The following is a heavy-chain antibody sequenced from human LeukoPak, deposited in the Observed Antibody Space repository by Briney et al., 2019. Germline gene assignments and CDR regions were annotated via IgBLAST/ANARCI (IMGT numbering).Heavy chain of an antibody. CDR1: GFTFSSYW. D-gene: IGHD1-26*01. J-gene: IGHJ4*02. CDR3: AGNSGSSPAYDY. Sequence: GGSLRLSCAASGFTFSSYWMNRARQAPGKGLEWVSSISSSSSYIYYADSVKGRFTISRDNAKNSLYLQMNSLRAEDTAVYYCAGNSGSSPAYDYWGQGTLVTVSS. V-gene: IGHV3-21*01. CDR2: ISSSSSYI.